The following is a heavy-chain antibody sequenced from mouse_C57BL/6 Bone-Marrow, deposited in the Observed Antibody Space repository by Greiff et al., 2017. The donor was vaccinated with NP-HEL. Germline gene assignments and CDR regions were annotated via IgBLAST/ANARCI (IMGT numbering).Heavy chain of an antibody. Sequence: QVQLQQSGAELVKPGASVKLSCKASGYTFTSYWMHWVKQRPGQGLEWIGMIHPNSGSTNYNEKFKSKATLTVDKSPSTAYMQLSSLTSEDSAVYYCAREVSTVVGRAMDYWGQGTSVTVSS. CDR3: AREVSTVVGRAMDY. CDR2: IHPNSGST. D-gene: IGHD1-1*01. J-gene: IGHJ4*01. V-gene: IGHV1-64*01. CDR1: GYTFTSYW.